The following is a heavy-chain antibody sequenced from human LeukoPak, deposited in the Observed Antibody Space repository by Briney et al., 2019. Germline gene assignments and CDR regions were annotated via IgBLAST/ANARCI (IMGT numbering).Heavy chain of an antibody. CDR2: ISSSSSYI. V-gene: IGHV3-21*01. J-gene: IGHJ4*02. D-gene: IGHD6-19*01. CDR3: ARDVPSIAVAGPTPFDY. CDR1: GFTFSSYA. Sequence: PGGSLRLSCAASGFTFSSYAMSWVRQAPGKGLEWVSSISSSSSYIYYADSVKGRFTISRDNAKNSLYLQMNSLRAEDTAVYYCARDVPSIAVAGPTPFDYWGQGTLVTVSS.